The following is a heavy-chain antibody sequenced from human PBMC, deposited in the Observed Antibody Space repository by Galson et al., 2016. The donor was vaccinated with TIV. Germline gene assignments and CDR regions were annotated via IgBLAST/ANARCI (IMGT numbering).Heavy chain of an antibody. CDR2: MNPDSGSR. J-gene: IGHJ6*03. V-gene: IGHV1-8*01. D-gene: IGHD4-23*01. CDR3: ATGHGGGGYFYYYYMNV. Sequence: SVKVSCKASRYTFTSYDFHWVRQATGQGLEWMGWMNPDSGSRGYAQRFQGRLTMTRNISTSTVYMELNGLTYEDAAVYYCATGHGGGGYFYYYYMNVWGTGTTVTVSS. CDR1: RYTFTSYD.